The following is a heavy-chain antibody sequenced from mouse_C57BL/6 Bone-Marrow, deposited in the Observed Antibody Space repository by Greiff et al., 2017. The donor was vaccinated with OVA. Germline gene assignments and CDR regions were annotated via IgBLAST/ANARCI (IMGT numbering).Heavy chain of an antibody. D-gene: IGHD1-3*01. Sequence: QVQLQQSGAELAKPGASVKLSCKASGYPFTSYWMHWVNQRPGPGLEWIGYINPSSGYTKYNQKFKDKATLTADNSSSTAYMQLSRLTYEYSAVDYCARIYKRWYFDVWGTGTTVTVSS. CDR1: GYPFTSYW. J-gene: IGHJ1*03. CDR2: INPSSGYT. CDR3: ARIYKRWYFDV. V-gene: IGHV1-7*01.